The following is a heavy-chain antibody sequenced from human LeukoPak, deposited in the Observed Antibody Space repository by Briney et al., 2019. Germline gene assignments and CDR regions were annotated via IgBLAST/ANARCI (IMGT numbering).Heavy chain of an antibody. CDR2: ISGSGGST. J-gene: IGHJ4*02. CDR3: AKDGRVRGVSHDY. V-gene: IGHV3-23*01. Sequence: GGSLRLSGAASGFTFSSYAMSWVRQAPGKGLEWVSAISGSGGSTYYADSVKGRFTISRDNSKNTLYLQMNSLRAEDTAVYYWAKDGRVRGVSHDYWGRGTLVTVSS. CDR1: GFTFSSYA. D-gene: IGHD3-10*01.